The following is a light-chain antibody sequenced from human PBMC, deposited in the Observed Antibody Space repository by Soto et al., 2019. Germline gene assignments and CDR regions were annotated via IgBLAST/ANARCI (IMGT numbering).Light chain of an antibody. J-gene: IGLJ2*01. Sequence: QSALTQPASVSGSPGQSITISCTGTSSDVGGYKYVSWYQQHPGKAPKLMIYDVSNRPSGVSNRFSGSKSGNTASLTISGLQAEDEADYYCSSSTSSSTLVVFGGGTQLTVL. CDR1: SSDVGGYKY. CDR2: DVS. CDR3: SSSTSSSTLVV. V-gene: IGLV2-14*01.